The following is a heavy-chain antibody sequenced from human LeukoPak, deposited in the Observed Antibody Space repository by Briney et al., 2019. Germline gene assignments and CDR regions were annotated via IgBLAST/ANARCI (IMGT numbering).Heavy chain of an antibody. CDR2: IDRGVGST. CDR3: AKKGQADDGGKPD. CDR1: GFTFSIYD. Sequence: GGSLRLSCAASGFTFSIYDLSWVRQAPGKGLECVSAIDRGVGSTYYADSVKGRFTISRDNSKNTLYLQMNNLRVDDTAVYYCAKKGQADDGGKPDWGQGTLVTVSS. J-gene: IGHJ4*02. V-gene: IGHV3-23*01.